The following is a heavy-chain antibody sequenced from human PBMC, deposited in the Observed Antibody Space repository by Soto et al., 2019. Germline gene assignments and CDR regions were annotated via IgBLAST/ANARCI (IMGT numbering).Heavy chain of an antibody. CDR1: GGSISSYY. Sequence: SETLSLTCTVSGGSISSYYWSWIRQPPGKGLEWIGYIYYSGSTNYNPSLKSRVTISVDTSKNQFSLKLSSVTAADTAVYYCARGVAARALRGYYYYGMDVWGQGTTVTVSS. CDR2: IYYSGST. V-gene: IGHV4-59*01. J-gene: IGHJ6*02. D-gene: IGHD6-6*01. CDR3: ARGVAARALRGYYYYGMDV.